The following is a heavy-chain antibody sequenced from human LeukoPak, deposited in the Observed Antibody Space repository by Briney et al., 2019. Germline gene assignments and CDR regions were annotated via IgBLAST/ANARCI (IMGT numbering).Heavy chain of an antibody. D-gene: IGHD6-6*01. CDR3: ARVVYSSSPSRGYFDY. Sequence: ASVKVSCKASGYTFTSYGISWVRQAPGQGLEWMGWISAYNGNTNYAQKLQGRVTMTTDTSTNTAYMELRSLRSDDTAVYYCARVVYSSSPSRGYFDYWGQGTLVTVSS. V-gene: IGHV1-18*01. CDR2: ISAYNGNT. J-gene: IGHJ4*02. CDR1: GYTFTSYG.